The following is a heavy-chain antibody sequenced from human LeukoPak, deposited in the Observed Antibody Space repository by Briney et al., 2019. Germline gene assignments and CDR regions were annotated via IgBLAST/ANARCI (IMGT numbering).Heavy chain of an antibody. J-gene: IGHJ4*02. CDR3: ARARGSYSFDY. Sequence: GGSLRLSCAASGFTFSDYYMSWIRQAPGKGLECISYISSSGSTICYADSVKGRFTMSRDNAKNSLYLQMNSLRAEDTAVYYCARARGSYSFDYWGQGTLVTVSS. CDR2: ISSSGSTI. CDR1: GFTFSDYY. V-gene: IGHV3-11*01. D-gene: IGHD1-26*01.